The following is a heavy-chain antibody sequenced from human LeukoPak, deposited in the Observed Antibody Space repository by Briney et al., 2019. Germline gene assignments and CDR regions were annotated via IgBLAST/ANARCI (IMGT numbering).Heavy chain of an antibody. Sequence: GGSLRLSCAASGSPVSSNYMSWVRQAPGKGLEWVSVIYSGGSTYYADSVKGRFTISRDNSKNTLYLQMNSLRAEDTAVYYCARLTLYGSGSYVFDYWGQGTLVTVSS. CDR1: GSPVSSNY. D-gene: IGHD3-10*01. CDR2: IYSGGST. CDR3: ARLTLYGSGSYVFDY. V-gene: IGHV3-53*01. J-gene: IGHJ4*02.